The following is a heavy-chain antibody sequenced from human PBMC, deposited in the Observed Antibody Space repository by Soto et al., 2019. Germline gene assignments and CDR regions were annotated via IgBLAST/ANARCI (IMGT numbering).Heavy chain of an antibody. D-gene: IGHD3-10*01. CDR1: GFTFDDYA. CDR3: AKDRSDYYGSGSYGFEY. Sequence: GGSLRLSCAASGFTFDDYAMHWVRQAPGKGLEWVSGISWNSGSIGYADSVKGRFTISRDNAKNSLYLQMNSLRAEDTALYYCAKDRSDYYGSGSYGFEYWGQGTLVTVS. CDR2: ISWNSGSI. J-gene: IGHJ4*02. V-gene: IGHV3-9*01.